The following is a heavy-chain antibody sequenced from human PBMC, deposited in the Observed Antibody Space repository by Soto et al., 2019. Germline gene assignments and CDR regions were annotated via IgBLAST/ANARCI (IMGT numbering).Heavy chain of an antibody. Sequence: PSQTLSLTCAISGDSVSSNSAAWNWIRQSPSRGLEWLGRTYYRSKWYNDYAVSVKSRITINPDTSKNQFSLQLNSVTPEDTAVYYCARGIAVAGNQVWYSYYGMDVWGQGTTVTVSS. V-gene: IGHV6-1*01. CDR2: TYYRSKWYN. D-gene: IGHD6-19*01. J-gene: IGHJ6*02. CDR1: GDSVSSNSAA. CDR3: ARGIAVAGNQVWYSYYGMDV.